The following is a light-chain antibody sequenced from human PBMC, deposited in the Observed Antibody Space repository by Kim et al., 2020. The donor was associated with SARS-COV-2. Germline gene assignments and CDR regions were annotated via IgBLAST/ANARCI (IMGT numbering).Light chain of an antibody. CDR2: DVS. J-gene: IGLJ2*01. CDR1: SSDVGGYNY. CDR3: TSYTTSSTVV. Sequence: GQSITISCTGTSSDVGGYNYVSWYQQHPGTAPKLMIYDVSNRPSGVSDRFSGSRSGNTASLTISGLQAEDEAHYYCTSYTTSSTVVFGGGTLLTVL. V-gene: IGLV2-14*03.